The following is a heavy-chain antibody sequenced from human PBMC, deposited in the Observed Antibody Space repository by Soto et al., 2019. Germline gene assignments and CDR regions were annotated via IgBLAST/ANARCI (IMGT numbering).Heavy chain of an antibody. CDR1: GGSISSYY. CDR3: ARRGSSGSWFDP. J-gene: IGHJ5*02. D-gene: IGHD6-19*01. V-gene: IGHV4-59*08. CDR2: IYYSGST. Sequence: QVQLQESGPGLVKPSETLSLTCTVSGGSISSYYWSWIRQPPGKGLEWIGYIYYSGSTNYNPSLKSRVTISVDTSKNQFSLKLSSVPAADTAVYYCARRGSSGSWFDPWGQGTLVTVSS.